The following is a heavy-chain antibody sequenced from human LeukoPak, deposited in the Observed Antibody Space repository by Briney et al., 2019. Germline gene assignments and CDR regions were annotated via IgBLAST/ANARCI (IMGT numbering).Heavy chain of an antibody. Sequence: ASVKVSCKASGGTFSSYAISWVRQAPGQGLEWMGWISVYNGNTNYAQKLQGRVTMTTDTSTSTAYMELRSLRSDDTAVYYCARIGVRGDYDAFDIWGQGTMVTVSS. J-gene: IGHJ3*02. CDR2: ISVYNGNT. D-gene: IGHD3-10*01. CDR1: GGTFSSYA. V-gene: IGHV1-18*01. CDR3: ARIGVRGDYDAFDI.